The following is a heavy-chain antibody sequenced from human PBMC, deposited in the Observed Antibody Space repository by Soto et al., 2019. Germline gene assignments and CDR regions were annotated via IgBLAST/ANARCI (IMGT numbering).Heavy chain of an antibody. V-gene: IGHV3-53*01. Sequence: VQLVESGGDMIQPGGSLRLSCAASGFSVSNNYLNWVRQAPGKGLEWVSVIYSGGSTYYAGSVKGRFSISRDDSKNTLYLQMNSLRAEDTAVYCCARGRVAALLPYYFDLWGQGTLVTVSS. CDR3: ARGRVAALLPYYFDL. CDR1: GFSVSNNY. J-gene: IGHJ4*02. D-gene: IGHD6-6*01. CDR2: IYSGGST.